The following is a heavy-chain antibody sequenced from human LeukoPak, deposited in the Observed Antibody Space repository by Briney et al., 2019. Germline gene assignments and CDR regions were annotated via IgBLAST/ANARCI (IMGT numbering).Heavy chain of an antibody. CDR1: EFTVSSHY. V-gene: IGHV3-66*01. J-gene: IGHJ4*02. CDR2: LYSDGST. CDR3: ARMLAVAEIVGGDYFDS. D-gene: IGHD6-19*01. Sequence: GGSLRLSCAASEFTVSSHYMSWVRQAPGKGLEWVSVLYSDGSTYYADSVKDRFTISRDNSKNTLYLKITSLRAEETAVYYRARMLAVAEIVGGDYFDSWGQGPLVTVSS.